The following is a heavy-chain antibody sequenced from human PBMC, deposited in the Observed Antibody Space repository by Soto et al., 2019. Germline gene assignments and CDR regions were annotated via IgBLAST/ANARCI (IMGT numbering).Heavy chain of an antibody. J-gene: IGHJ4*02. CDR3: ARHFYGDYHIRDY. Sequence: ETLSLTCAVYGGSVSGEHWSWIRQPPGKGLEWIGEINPSGSTTYNPSLKSRVTISVDTSKNQFSLKLNSVTAADTAVYYCARHFYGDYHIRDYWGQGTLVTVSS. CDR2: INPSGST. D-gene: IGHD4-17*01. CDR1: GGSVSGEH. V-gene: IGHV4-34*01.